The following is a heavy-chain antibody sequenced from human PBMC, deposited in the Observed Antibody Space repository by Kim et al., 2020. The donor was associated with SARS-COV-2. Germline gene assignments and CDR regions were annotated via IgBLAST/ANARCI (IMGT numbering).Heavy chain of an antibody. D-gene: IGHD3-10*01. CDR3: TRHRSFGDYYGMDV. V-gene: IGHV3-73*01. J-gene: IGHJ6*02. Sequence: AQSGTGRFTITRDASKNTAYLQMNSLRTEDTAVYYCTRHRSFGDYYGMDVWGQGTTVTVSS.